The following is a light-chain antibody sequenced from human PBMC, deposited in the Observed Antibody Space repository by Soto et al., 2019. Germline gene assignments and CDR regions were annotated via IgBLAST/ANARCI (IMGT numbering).Light chain of an antibody. V-gene: IGLV1-40*01. CDR1: SSNIGAGYD. J-gene: IGLJ1*01. Sequence: QSVLTQPPSVSGAPGQRVTISCTGSSSNIGAGYDVHWYQQLPGTAPKLLIYGNSNRPSGVPDRFSGSKSGTSASLAITGLQAENEADYYCQSYDTSQSGKVFGTGTKLTVL. CDR3: QSYDTSQSGKV. CDR2: GNS.